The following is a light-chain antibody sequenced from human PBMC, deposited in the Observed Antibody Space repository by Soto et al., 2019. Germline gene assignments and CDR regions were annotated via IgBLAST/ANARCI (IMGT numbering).Light chain of an antibody. CDR1: QDISIY. J-gene: IGKJ4*01. V-gene: IGKV1-33*01. CDR2: DAS. CDR3: QQYDDLPLT. Sequence: DIQMTQSPSSVSASVGDRVTITCQATQDISIYLNWYQQKSGKAPKLLIFDASNLETGVPSRFSGSGSGTDFTFTVSSLQPEDFATYYCQQYDDLPLTFGGGTKVDIK.